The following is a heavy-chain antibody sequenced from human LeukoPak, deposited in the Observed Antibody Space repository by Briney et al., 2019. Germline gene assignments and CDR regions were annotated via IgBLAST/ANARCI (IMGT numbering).Heavy chain of an antibody. CDR3: ARDLELERNRWNYFES. D-gene: IGHD1-1*01. J-gene: IGHJ4*02. Sequence: SETLSLTCTVSGGTISSFFWSWIRQPPGKGLEWIGSMHYSGDSKYNPSLKSRVSLSIDTSKQQFSLRLSSVTAADTAVYYCARDLELERNRWNYFESWGQGTLVTVSS. CDR1: GGTISSFF. V-gene: IGHV4-59*01. CDR2: MHYSGDS.